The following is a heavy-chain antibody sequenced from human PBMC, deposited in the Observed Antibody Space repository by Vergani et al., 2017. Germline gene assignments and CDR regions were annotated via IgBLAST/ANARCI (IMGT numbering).Heavy chain of an antibody. D-gene: IGHD1-26*01. V-gene: IGHV3-21*01. CDR1: GFTFSSYS. J-gene: IGHJ6*02. Sequence: EVQLVESGGALVKPGGSLRLSCAASGFTFSSYSVNWVRQAPGKGLEWVSSISSSSSYIYYADSVKGRFTISRDNAKNSLYLQMNSLRAEDTAVYYCARYRYSGSHRPDYYYGMDVWGQGP. CDR2: ISSSSSYI. CDR3: ARYRYSGSHRPDYYYGMDV.